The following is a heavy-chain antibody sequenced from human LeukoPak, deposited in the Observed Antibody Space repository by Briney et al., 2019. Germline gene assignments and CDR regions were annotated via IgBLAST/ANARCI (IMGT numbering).Heavy chain of an antibody. D-gene: IGHD4-17*01. J-gene: IGHJ4*02. V-gene: IGHV3-48*03. CDR2: ISSSGSTI. CDR3: AKDEDHDYGDYYFDS. Sequence: GGSLRLSCAASGFTFSSYEMNWVRQAPGKGLEWVSYISSSGSTIYYADSVKGRFTISRDNAKNSLYLQMNSLRAEDTAVYYCAKDEDHDYGDYYFDSWGQGTLVTVSS. CDR1: GFTFSSYE.